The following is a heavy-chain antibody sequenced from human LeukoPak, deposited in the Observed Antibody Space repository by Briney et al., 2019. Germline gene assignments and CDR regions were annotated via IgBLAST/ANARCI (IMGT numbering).Heavy chain of an antibody. D-gene: IGHD1-1*01. V-gene: IGHV1-2*02. J-gene: IGHJ4*02. CDR3: ASEQLGDLGY. CDR2: ISPNSGDT. CDR1: GYTFTGYY. Sequence: ASVKVSCKASGYTFTGYYMYWVRQAPGQGLEWMGWISPNSGDTHYAQRFQGRVTLTRDTSISTVYMDVRSLTSDDTAVYCCASEQLGDLGYWGQGTLITVSS.